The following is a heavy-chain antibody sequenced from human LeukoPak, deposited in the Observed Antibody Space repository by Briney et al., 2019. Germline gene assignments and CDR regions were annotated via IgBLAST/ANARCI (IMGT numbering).Heavy chain of an antibody. V-gene: IGHV3-23*01. CDR1: GFTFSSYA. D-gene: IGHD2-2*02. Sequence: GGSLRLSCAASGFTFSSYAMSWVRQAPGKGLEWVSAISGSGGSTYYADSVKGRFTISRDNSKNTLYLQMNSLRAEDTAVYYCARPYCSSTSRYTNYMDVWGKGTTVTVSS. CDR2: ISGSGGST. J-gene: IGHJ6*03. CDR3: ARPYCSSTSRYTNYMDV.